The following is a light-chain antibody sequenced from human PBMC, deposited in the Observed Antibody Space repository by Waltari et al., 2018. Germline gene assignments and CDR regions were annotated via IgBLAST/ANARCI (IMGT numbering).Light chain of an antibody. CDR3: QTGDSGTVV. J-gene: IGLJ2*01. Sequence: DLTHPPSVSVSPGQTATITCPGEKLVDKYDCWYQQKPGLSPVLVIHHDSERPSGIPERVSGTNSGNTPTLTSRGTQDVDEADYYCQTGDSGTVVFGGGTKVTVL. CDR2: HDS. V-gene: IGLV3-1*01. CDR1: KLVDKY.